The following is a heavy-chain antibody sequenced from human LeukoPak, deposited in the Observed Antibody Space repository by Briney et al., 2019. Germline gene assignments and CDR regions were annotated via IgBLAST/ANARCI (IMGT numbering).Heavy chain of an antibody. Sequence: PGGSLRLSCAASGFTFSGYWMHWVRQAPGKGLVWVSRINSDGSTTTYADSVKGRFTISRDNAKNTLYLQMNSLRAEDTAVYYCARAGTGFDYWGQGTLVTVSS. V-gene: IGHV3-74*01. CDR1: GFTFSGYW. J-gene: IGHJ4*02. CDR3: ARAGTGFDY. CDR2: INSDGSTT. D-gene: IGHD3-10*01.